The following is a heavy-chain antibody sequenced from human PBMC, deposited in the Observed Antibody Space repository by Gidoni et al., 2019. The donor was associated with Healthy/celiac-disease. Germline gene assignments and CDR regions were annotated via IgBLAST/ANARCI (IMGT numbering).Heavy chain of an antibody. CDR3: ARHGDYYDSSGHFDY. J-gene: IGHJ4*02. CDR1: GGSICSCSYY. D-gene: IGHD3-22*01. V-gene: IGHV4-39*01. Sequence: QLQLQESVPGLVKPSETLSLTCTVSGGSICSCSYYWGWSRQPPGKGLEWIGSIYYSGSTYYNPSLKSRVTISVDTSKNQFSLKLSSVTAADTAVYYCARHGDYYDSSGHFDYWGQGTLVTVSS. CDR2: IYYSGST.